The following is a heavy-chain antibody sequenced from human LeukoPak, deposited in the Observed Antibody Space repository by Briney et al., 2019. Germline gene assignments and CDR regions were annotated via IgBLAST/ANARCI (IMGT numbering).Heavy chain of an antibody. Sequence: GGSVRLSCAASGFTFTNYWMIWVRQAPGKGLEWVANINEDGSEKYYVGSVEGRFTISRDNAKNSVFLQMNSLRADDTAMYYCASSSYSSSSSWGQGTLVTVSS. V-gene: IGHV3-7*01. CDR2: INEDGSEK. J-gene: IGHJ5*02. CDR1: GFTFTNYW. CDR3: ASSSYSSSSS. D-gene: IGHD6-6*01.